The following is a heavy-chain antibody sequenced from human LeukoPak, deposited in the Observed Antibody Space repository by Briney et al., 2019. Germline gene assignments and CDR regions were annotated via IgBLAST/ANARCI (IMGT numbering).Heavy chain of an antibody. J-gene: IGHJ4*02. CDR1: GFTFSSYG. V-gene: IGHV3-33*01. CDR2: IWYDGSNK. CDR3: ARKYCTNGVCYTGFDY. Sequence: GGSLRLSCAASGFTFSSYGMHWVRQAPGKGLEWVAVIWYDGSNKYYADSVKGRFTISRDNSKNTLYLQMNSLRAEDTAVYYCARKYCTNGVCYTGFDYWGQGTLVTVSP. D-gene: IGHD2-8*01.